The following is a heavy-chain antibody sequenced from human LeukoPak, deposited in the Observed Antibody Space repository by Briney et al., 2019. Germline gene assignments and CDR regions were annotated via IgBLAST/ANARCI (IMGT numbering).Heavy chain of an antibody. CDR1: GGFNTHYY. D-gene: IGHD3-22*01. J-gene: IGHJ4*02. CDR3: ARGQWLPVFDF. CDR2: FYHSGST. Sequence: SETLSLTCSVSGGFNTHYYWSWIRQPPGKGLEWFGYFYHSGSTNYNPSLKSRVTISVDTSKNHFSLKLSSVTAADTAVYYCARGQWLPVFDFWGQGTLVTVSS. V-gene: IGHV4-59*01.